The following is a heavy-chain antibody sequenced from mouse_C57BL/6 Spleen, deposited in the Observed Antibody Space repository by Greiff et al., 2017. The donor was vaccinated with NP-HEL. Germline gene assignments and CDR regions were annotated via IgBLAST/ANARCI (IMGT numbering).Heavy chain of an antibody. D-gene: IGHD1-1*01. CDR1: GYTFTDYY. CDR3: ARDYYGRDAIDY. V-gene: IGHV1-26*01. Sequence: EVQLQQSGPELVKPGASVKISCKASGYTFTDYYMNWVKQSHGKSLEWIGDINPNNGGTSYNQKFKGKATLTVDKSSSTAYMELRSLTSEDSAVYYCARDYYGRDAIDYWGQGTSVTVSS. CDR2: INPNNGGT. J-gene: IGHJ4*01.